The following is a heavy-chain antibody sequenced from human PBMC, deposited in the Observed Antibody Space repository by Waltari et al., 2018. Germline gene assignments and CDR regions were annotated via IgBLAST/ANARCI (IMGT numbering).Heavy chain of an antibody. D-gene: IGHD5-12*01. CDR3: ARDWERWLQLGEGGAFDI. V-gene: IGHV3-48*04. CDR1: GFTFSSYS. Sequence: EVQLVESGGGLVQPGGSLRLSCAASGFTFSSYSMNWVRQAPGKGLEWVSYIRSSSSTIYYADLVKGRFTISRDNAKNSLYLQMNSLRAEDTAVYYCARDWERWLQLGEGGAFDIWGQGTMVTVSS. J-gene: IGHJ3*02. CDR2: IRSSSSTI.